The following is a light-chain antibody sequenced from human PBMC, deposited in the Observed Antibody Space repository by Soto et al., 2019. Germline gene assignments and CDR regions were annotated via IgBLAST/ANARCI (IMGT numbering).Light chain of an antibody. CDR3: TSYTDISTYV. CDR1: SSDIGDNNF. V-gene: IGLV2-14*01. CDR2: EVS. Sequence: QSVLTQPASVSGSPGQSITISCTGTSSDIGDNNFVSWYRQYPGKAPQLMIFEVSYRPSGVSHRFSGSKSGNTASLTISGLQAEDEADYYCTSYTDISTYVFGTGTKLTVL. J-gene: IGLJ1*01.